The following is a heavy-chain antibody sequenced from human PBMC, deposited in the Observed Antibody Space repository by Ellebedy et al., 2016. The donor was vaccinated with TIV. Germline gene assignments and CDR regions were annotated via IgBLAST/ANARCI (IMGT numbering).Heavy chain of an antibody. J-gene: IGHJ4*02. V-gene: IGHV1-46*01. Sequence: ASVKVSXXALGYTFTDYGISWVRQAPGQGLEWMGMLNPSGGSTSYAQKFQGRVTMTRDTSTRTVHMELSSLRSEDTAVYYCARKRHSSGWSLGYWGQGTQVTVSS. CDR3: ARKRHSSGWSLGY. CDR1: GYTFTDYG. CDR2: LNPSGGST. D-gene: IGHD6-19*01.